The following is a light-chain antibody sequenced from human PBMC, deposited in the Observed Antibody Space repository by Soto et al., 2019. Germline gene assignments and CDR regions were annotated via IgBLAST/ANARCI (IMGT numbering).Light chain of an antibody. CDR2: EVS. J-gene: IGLJ1*01. V-gene: IGLV2-8*01. CDR3: SSYAGSNNLYV. Sequence: QSALTQPPSASGSPGQSVTISCTGTSSDIGVYNYVSWYQQHPGKAPKLMIYEVSKRPSGVPDRFSGSKSGNTASLTISGLQPEDEADYYCSSYAGSNNLYVFGTGTKVTVL. CDR1: SSDIGVYNY.